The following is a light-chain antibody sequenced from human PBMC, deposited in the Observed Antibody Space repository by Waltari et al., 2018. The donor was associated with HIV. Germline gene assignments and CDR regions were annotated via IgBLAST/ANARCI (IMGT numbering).Light chain of an antibody. CDR3: QQFYSVPYT. J-gene: IGKJ2*01. V-gene: IGKV4-1*01. CDR2: WAS. Sequence: DIVMTQSPDSLAVSLGERATINCKSSQSVLYSSNNKNYLAWYQQKPGQPPELLIYWASTRESGVPDRFSGSGSATDFTLTISSLQAEDVAVYYCQQFYSVPYTFGQGTKLEIK. CDR1: QSVLYSSNNKNY.